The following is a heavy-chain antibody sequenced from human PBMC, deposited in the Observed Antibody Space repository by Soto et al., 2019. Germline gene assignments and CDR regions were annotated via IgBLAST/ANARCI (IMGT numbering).Heavy chain of an antibody. Sequence: SETLSLTCTVSGGSLGSSSYYWGWIRQSPGKGLEWIGNIYYSGNAFYNPSLKSRVTISVDTSKNQFYLHLSSVTAADTAIFYCASIAAPGTTHFDFWGQGTLVTVSS. CDR3: ASIAAPGTTHFDF. V-gene: IGHV4-39*01. CDR2: IYYSGNA. CDR1: GGSLGSSSYY. J-gene: IGHJ4*02. D-gene: IGHD6-13*01.